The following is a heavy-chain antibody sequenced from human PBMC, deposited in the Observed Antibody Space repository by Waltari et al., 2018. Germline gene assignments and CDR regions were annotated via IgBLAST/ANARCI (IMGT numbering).Heavy chain of an antibody. J-gene: IGHJ3*02. CDR2: IYYSGST. V-gene: IGHV4-39*07. Sequence: QLQLQESGPGLVKPSETLSLTCTVSGGSISSSSYYWGWIRQPPGKGLEWIGSIYYSGSTYYNPSLKSRVTISVDTSKNQFSLKLSSVTAADTAVYYCASVLGYCSSTSCYANAFDIWGQGTMVTVSS. CDR3: ASVLGYCSSTSCYANAFDI. CDR1: GGSISSSSYY. D-gene: IGHD2-2*01.